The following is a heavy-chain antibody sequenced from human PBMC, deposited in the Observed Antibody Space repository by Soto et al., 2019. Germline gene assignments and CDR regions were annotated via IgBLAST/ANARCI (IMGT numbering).Heavy chain of an antibody. CDR1: GGSISDFY. CDR3: TRGRGYDGPSSQAPPIDV. J-gene: IGHJ6*02. V-gene: IGHV4-59*01. D-gene: IGHD5-12*01. Sequence: SETLSLTCKVSGGSISDFYWSWIRQSPGKRLEWIGYLYYTGSTNYNPALKSRVTISLDTSKNQFSLKVRSGTAADTFVHYSTRGRGYDGPSSQAPPIDVWGQGTTVTVS. CDR2: LYYTGST.